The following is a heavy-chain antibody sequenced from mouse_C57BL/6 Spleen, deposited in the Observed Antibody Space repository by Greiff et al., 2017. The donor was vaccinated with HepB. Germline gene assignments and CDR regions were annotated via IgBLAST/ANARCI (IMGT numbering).Heavy chain of an antibody. CDR2: IYPGSGST. CDR3: ARRTQGAMDY. CDR1: GYTFTSYW. V-gene: IGHV1-55*01. Sequence: QVQLQQPGAELVKPGASVKMSCKASGYTFTSYWITWVKQRPGQGLEWIGDIYPGSGSTNYNEKFKSKATLTVDTSSRTAYMQLSSLTSEDSAGYYCARRTQGAMDYGGQGTSVTVSS. J-gene: IGHJ4*01.